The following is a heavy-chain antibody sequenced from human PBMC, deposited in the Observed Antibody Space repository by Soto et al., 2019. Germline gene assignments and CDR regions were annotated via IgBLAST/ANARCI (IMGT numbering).Heavy chain of an antibody. Sequence: ASVKVSCKASGYTFTSYDINWVRQATGQGLEWMGWMNPNSGNTGYAQKFQGRVTMTRNTSISTAHMELSSLRSEDTAVYYCARLYYDYIWGSLPNNAFDIWGQGTMVTVSS. V-gene: IGHV1-8*01. D-gene: IGHD3-16*01. CDR1: GYTFTSYD. CDR2: MNPNSGNT. CDR3: ARLYYDYIWGSLPNNAFDI. J-gene: IGHJ3*02.